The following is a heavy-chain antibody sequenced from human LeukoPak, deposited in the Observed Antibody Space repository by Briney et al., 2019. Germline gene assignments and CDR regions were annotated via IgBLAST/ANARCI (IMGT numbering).Heavy chain of an antibody. D-gene: IGHD3-22*01. Sequence: ASVKVSCKASGYTFTAYYMHWVRQAPGQGLEWMGWINPNSGGTNYAQKFQGRVTMTRDTSISTAYMELSRLRSDDTAVYYCARDYYDNSGFGAFDIWGQGTMVTVSP. CDR2: INPNSGGT. CDR3: ARDYYDNSGFGAFDI. V-gene: IGHV1-2*02. J-gene: IGHJ3*02. CDR1: GYTFTAYY.